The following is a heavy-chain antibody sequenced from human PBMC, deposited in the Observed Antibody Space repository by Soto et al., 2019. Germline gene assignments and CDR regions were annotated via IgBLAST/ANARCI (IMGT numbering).Heavy chain of an antibody. Sequence: SETLSLTCTVSGGSISSGGYYWSWIRQHPGKGLEWIGYIYYSGSTYYNPSLKSRVTISVDTSKNQFSLKLSSVTAADTAVYYCARGREIAAAGPSSWFDPWGQGTLVTVSS. J-gene: IGHJ5*02. CDR3: ARGREIAAAGPSSWFDP. V-gene: IGHV4-31*03. CDR2: IYYSGST. D-gene: IGHD6-13*01. CDR1: GGSISSGGYY.